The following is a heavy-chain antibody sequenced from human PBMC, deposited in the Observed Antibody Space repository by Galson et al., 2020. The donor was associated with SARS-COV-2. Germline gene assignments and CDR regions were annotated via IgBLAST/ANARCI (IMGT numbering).Heavy chain of an antibody. CDR3: ARIDSSGCRGNY. J-gene: IGHJ4*02. CDR1: GFSLTTSGMC. D-gene: IGHD6-19*01. Sequence: ESGPTLVKPTQTLTLTCTFSGFSLTTSGMCVGWIRQPPGKALEWLARLDWDDDEYYSASLKTRLTISKDTSKNQVVLTMTNMDPVDTATYYGARIDSSGCRGNYWGQGTLVTVSS. V-gene: IGHV2-70*11. CDR2: LDWDDDE.